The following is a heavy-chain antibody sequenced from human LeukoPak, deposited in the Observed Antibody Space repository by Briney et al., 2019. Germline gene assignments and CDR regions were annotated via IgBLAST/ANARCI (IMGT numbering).Heavy chain of an antibody. CDR3: ARAGYPGDYYMDV. CDR2: IKQDGSEK. J-gene: IGHJ6*03. V-gene: IGHV3-7*01. D-gene: IGHD1-1*01. CDR1: GFTFSSYW. Sequence: GGSLRLSCAASGFTFSSYWMSWVRQAPRKGLEWVANIKQDGSEKYYVDSVKGRFTISRDNAKNSLYLQMNSLRAEDTAVYYCARAGYPGDYYMDVWGKGTTVTISS.